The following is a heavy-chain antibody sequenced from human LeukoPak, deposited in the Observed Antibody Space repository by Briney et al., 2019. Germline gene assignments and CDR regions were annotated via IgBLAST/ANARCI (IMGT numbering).Heavy chain of an antibody. CDR1: GFTFSSYA. CDR2: ISSSGSTI. D-gene: IGHD1-1*01. V-gene: IGHV3-48*03. J-gene: IGHJ6*03. CDR3: AGTTGLHYYYYYMDV. Sequence: GGSLRLSCAASGFTFSSYAMNWVRQAPGKGLEWVSYISSSGSTIYYADSVKGRFTISRDNAKNSLYLQMNSLRAEDTAVYYCAGTTGLHYYYYYMDVWGKGTTVTISS.